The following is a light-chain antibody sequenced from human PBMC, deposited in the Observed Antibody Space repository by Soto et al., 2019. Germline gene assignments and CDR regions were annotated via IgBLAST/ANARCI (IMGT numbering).Light chain of an antibody. CDR1: RSNIGTYT. CDR3: AAWDDSLRAVV. V-gene: IGLV1-44*01. J-gene: IGLJ2*01. Sequence: QSVLTQPPSASGTPGQRVTISCSGSRSNIGTYTVNWYQQLPGTAPTLLIYRNHQRPSGVPDRFSGSKSGTSASLAISGPQSEDEADYSCAAWDDSLRAVVFGGGTKLTVL. CDR2: RNH.